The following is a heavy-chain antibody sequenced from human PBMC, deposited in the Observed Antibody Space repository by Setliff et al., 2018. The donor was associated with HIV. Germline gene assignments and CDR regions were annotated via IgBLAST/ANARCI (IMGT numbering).Heavy chain of an antibody. CDR3: ARERAADLILDDAFDI. CDR2: INPNSGGT. Sequence: ASVKVSCKASGYTFTGYYMHWVRQAPGQGLEWMGWINPNSGGTNYAQKFQGRVTMTRDTSTSTAYMELSRLRSDDTAVYYCARERAADLILDDAFDIWGQGTMVTVSS. J-gene: IGHJ3*02. D-gene: IGHD6-25*01. V-gene: IGHV1-2*02. CDR1: GYTFTGYY.